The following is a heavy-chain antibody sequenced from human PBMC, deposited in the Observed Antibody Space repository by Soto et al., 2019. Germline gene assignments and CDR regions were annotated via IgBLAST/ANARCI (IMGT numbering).Heavy chain of an antibody. Sequence: QVQLQESGPGLVKPSETLSLTCSVSGGSMHSYYWSWFRQPPGKGLVWSGYIYYAGTTNYFPSLKRRATISVDTAKNQFSLNMTSVTAADTAVYYCARLGDYYQAFDYWGQGTLVTVSS. CDR2: IYYAGTT. CDR1: GGSMHSYY. CDR3: ARLGDYYQAFDY. V-gene: IGHV4-59*08. D-gene: IGHD3-22*01. J-gene: IGHJ4*02.